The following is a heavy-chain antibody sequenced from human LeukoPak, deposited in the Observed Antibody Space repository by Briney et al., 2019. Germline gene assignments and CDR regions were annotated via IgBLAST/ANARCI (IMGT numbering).Heavy chain of an antibody. V-gene: IGHV3-74*01. Sequence: GGSLRLSCAASLLTLSRYWMHSLRQAPGKGLVWVSRINSDGSSTSYADSVKGRFTISRDSPTNTLYLQMQSESRGDAGIYYCARVFSGTYSPFDYWGQGTLVTVSS. CDR1: LLTLSRYW. J-gene: IGHJ4*02. CDR2: INSDGSST. D-gene: IGHD1-26*01. CDR3: ARVFSGTYSPFDY.